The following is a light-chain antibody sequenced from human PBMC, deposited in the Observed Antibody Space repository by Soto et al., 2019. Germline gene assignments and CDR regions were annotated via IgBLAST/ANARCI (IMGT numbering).Light chain of an antibody. Sequence: AIQLTQSPSSLSASVGDRVTITCRASQGISSALAWYQQKPGKAPKLLIYDASSLESGVPSRFSGSGSGTDFTLTISSLQPEYFATAYCQQFNSYPITFGQGTRLEIK. CDR2: DAS. V-gene: IGKV1-13*02. J-gene: IGKJ5*01. CDR3: QQFNSYPIT. CDR1: QGISSA.